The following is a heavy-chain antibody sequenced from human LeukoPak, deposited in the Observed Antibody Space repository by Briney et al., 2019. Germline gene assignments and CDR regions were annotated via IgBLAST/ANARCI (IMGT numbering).Heavy chain of an antibody. V-gene: IGHV3-73*01. CDR1: GFTFSGSA. D-gene: IGHD3-10*01. Sequence: GGSLRLSCAASGFTFSGSAMHWVRQASGKGLEWVGRIRSKANSYATAYAASVKGRFTISRGDSKNTAYLQMNSLKTEDTAVYYCIRHARMVRGVNDAFDIWGQGTMVTVSS. CDR3: IRHARMVRGVNDAFDI. J-gene: IGHJ3*02. CDR2: IRSKANSYAT.